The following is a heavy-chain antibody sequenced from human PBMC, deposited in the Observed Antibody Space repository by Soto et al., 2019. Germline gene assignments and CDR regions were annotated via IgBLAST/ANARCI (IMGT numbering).Heavy chain of an antibody. CDR3: ARRAPGLRYFDWLSGGGAFDI. CDR1: GFTFSSYW. V-gene: IGHV3-7*01. Sequence: GGSLRLSCAASGFTFSSYWMSWVRQAPGKGLEWVANIKQDGSEKYYVDSVKGRFTISRDNAKNSLYLQMNSLRAEDTAVYYCARRAPGLRYFDWLSGGGAFDIWGQGTMVTVSS. D-gene: IGHD3-9*01. J-gene: IGHJ3*02. CDR2: IKQDGSEK.